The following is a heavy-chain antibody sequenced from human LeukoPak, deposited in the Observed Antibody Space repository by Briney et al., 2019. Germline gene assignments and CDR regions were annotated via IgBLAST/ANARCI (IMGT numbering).Heavy chain of an antibody. CDR1: GGSISSYY. Sequence: SETLSLTCTVSGGSISSYYWSWIRQSAGKGLEWVGRIYASGSTNYSPSLKSRVTMSVDTSKNQFSLKLSSVTAADTAVYYWARDGPGYCSGGSCESDAFDIWGQGTMVTVSS. CDR2: IYASGST. J-gene: IGHJ3*02. CDR3: ARDGPGYCSGGSCESDAFDI. D-gene: IGHD2-15*01. V-gene: IGHV4-4*07.